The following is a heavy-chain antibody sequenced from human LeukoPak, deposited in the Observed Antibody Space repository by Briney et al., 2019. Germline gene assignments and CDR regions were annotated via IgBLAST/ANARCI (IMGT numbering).Heavy chain of an antibody. D-gene: IGHD3-10*01. V-gene: IGHV3-74*01. CDR2: INSDGSST. Sequence: PGGSLRLSCAASGFTFSSYWMHWVRQAPGKGLVWVSRINSDGSSTSYADSVKGRFTISRDNAKNTLYLQMNSLRAKDTAVYYCTRGVTYNSLDYWGQGTLVTVSS. CDR1: GFTFSSYW. J-gene: IGHJ4*02. CDR3: TRGVTYNSLDY.